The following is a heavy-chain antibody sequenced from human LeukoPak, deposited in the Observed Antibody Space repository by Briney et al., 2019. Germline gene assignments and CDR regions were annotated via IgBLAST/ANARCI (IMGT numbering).Heavy chain of an antibody. V-gene: IGHV4-39*01. CDR1: GGSISSSSYY. CDR2: IYYSGST. J-gene: IGHJ2*01. Sequence: SETLSLTCTVSGGSISSSSYYWGWIRQPPGKGLEWIGSIYYSGSTYYNPSLKSRVTISVDASKNQFSLKLSPVTAADTAVYYCARRITMAHWYFDLWGRGTLVTVSS. D-gene: IGHD3-10*01. CDR3: ARRITMAHWYFDL.